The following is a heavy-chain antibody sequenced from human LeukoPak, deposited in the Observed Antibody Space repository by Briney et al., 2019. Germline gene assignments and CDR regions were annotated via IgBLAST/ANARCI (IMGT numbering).Heavy chain of an antibody. D-gene: IGHD3-10*01. V-gene: IGHV3-7*01. CDR3: ARDLGWFGEFNWFDP. J-gene: IGHJ5*02. CDR1: GFTFSSYW. Sequence: GGSLRLSCAASGFTFSSYWMSWVRQAPGKGLEWVANIKQDGSEKYYVDSVKGRFTISRDNAKNSLYLQMNSLRAEDTAVYYCARDLGWFGEFNWFDPWGQGTLVTVSS. CDR2: IKQDGSEK.